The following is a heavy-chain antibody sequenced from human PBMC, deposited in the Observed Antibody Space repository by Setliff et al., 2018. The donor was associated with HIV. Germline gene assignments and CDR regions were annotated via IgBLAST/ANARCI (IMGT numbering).Heavy chain of an antibody. CDR3: ARDPIFGVVINLYNWFDP. J-gene: IGHJ5*02. CDR1: GYTFIGYY. V-gene: IGHV1-2*02. D-gene: IGHD3-3*01. CDR2: INPNSGGT. Sequence: ASVKVSCKASGYTFIGYYMHWVRQAPGQGLEWMGWINPNSGGTNYAQKLQGRVTMTRDTSISTAYMELSRLRSDDTAVYYCARDPIFGVVINLYNWFDPWGQGTLVTVSS.